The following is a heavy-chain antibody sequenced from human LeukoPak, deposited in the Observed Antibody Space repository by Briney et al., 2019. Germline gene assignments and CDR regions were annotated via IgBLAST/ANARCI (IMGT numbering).Heavy chain of an antibody. V-gene: IGHV3-7*03. CDR2: IKEDGSEK. CDR1: GFTFSNYW. D-gene: IGHD4-17*01. Sequence: GGSLRLSCAASGFTFSNYWMSWVRQAPGKGLEWVANIKEDGSEKYYMDSVKGRFTIPRDNAKNSLYLQMNSLRADDTAVYYCAREGFDDYGDYYGMDVWGQGTTVTVSS. CDR3: AREGFDDYGDYYGMDV. J-gene: IGHJ6*02.